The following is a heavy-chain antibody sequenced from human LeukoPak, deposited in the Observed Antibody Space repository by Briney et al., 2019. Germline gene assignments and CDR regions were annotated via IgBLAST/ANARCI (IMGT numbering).Heavy chain of an antibody. CDR3: AKDRKNYGSGSYYDLYYFDY. CDR2: IRYDGSNK. Sequence: PGGSLRLSCAASGFTFSSYGMHWVRQAPGKGLEWVAFIRYDGSNKYYADSVKGRFTISRDNSKNTLYLQMNSLRAEDTAVYYCAKDRKNYGSGSYYDLYYFDYWGQGTLVTVSS. V-gene: IGHV3-30*02. J-gene: IGHJ4*02. D-gene: IGHD3-10*01. CDR1: GFTFSSYG.